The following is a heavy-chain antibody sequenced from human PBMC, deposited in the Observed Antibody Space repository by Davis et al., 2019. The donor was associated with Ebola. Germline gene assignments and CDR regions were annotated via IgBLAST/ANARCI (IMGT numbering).Heavy chain of an antibody. D-gene: IGHD2-21*02. CDR3: ARAGLAYCGGDCSPAFDY. CDR1: GYTFTGYY. J-gene: IGHJ4*02. V-gene: IGHV1-46*01. CDR2: INPSGGST. Sequence: ASVKVSCKASGYTFTGYYMHWVRQAPGQGLEWMGIINPSGGSTSYAQKFQGRVTMTRDTSTSTVYMELSSLRSEDTAVYYCARAGLAYCGGDCSPAFDYWGLGTLVTVSS.